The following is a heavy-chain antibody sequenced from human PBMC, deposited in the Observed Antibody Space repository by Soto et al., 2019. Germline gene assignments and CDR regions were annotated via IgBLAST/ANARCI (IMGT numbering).Heavy chain of an antibody. D-gene: IGHD3-9*01. CDR2: INAGNGNT. J-gene: IGHJ4*02. V-gene: IGHV1-3*01. Sequence: GASVKVSCKASGYTFTSYAMHWVRQAPGQRLEWMGWINAGNGNTKYSQKFQGRVTITRDTSASTAYMELSSLRSEDTAVYYCARDPTPTYDILTGHYYYWGQGTLVTVSS. CDR1: GYTFTSYA. CDR3: ARDPTPTYDILTGHYYY.